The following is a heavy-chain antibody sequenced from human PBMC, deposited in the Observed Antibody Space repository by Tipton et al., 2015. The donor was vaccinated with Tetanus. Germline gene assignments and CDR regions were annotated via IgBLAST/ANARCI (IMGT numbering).Heavy chain of an antibody. J-gene: IGHJ4*02. CDR3: AREADCSGGSFFSGGFDN. CDR2: SWYDGTDQ. CDR1: GFIFSSYG. V-gene: IGHV3-33*01. Sequence: SLRLSCAASGFIFSSYGIHWVRQAPGKGLEWVAVSWYDGTDQYYADSVKGRFTLSRDKSKNTLYLEMNSLRAEDPALYYCAREADCSGGSFFSGGFDNWGQGTQVTVSS. D-gene: IGHD2-15*01.